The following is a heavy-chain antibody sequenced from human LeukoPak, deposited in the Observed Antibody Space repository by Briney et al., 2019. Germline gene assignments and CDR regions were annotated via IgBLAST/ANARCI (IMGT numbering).Heavy chain of an antibody. CDR3: ARRGSDCSGGNCYLGYAFDI. J-gene: IGHJ3*02. CDR1: GGIFSSYA. CDR2: IIPICGTG. Sequence: SVKVSCKASGGIFSSYAISWVRQAPGQGLEWMGGIIPICGTGNYAQKFQGRVTITADESTSTAYMELSSLRSEDTAVYYCARRGSDCSGGNCYLGYAFDIWGQGTMVTVSS. D-gene: IGHD2-15*01. V-gene: IGHV1-69*01.